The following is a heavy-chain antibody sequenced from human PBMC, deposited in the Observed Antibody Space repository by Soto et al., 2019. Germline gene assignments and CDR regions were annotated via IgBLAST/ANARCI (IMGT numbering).Heavy chain of an antibody. J-gene: IGHJ4*02. CDR3: ARLGGIVDTGTWIQ. D-gene: IGHD1-26*01. Sequence: GVPMRIRYKAVGYRCFAYWIGCVRQRPGKGPEWMAIIYPGDSDTRENPSFQGQVTISADKSSNTVHLQWRSLKASDTAIYYRARLGGIVDTGTWIQWGQGTPVTGSS. CDR2: IYPGDSDT. CDR1: GYRCFAYW. V-gene: IGHV5-51*01.